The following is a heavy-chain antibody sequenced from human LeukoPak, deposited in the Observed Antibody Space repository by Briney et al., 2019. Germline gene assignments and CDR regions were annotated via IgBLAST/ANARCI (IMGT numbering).Heavy chain of an antibody. Sequence: SETLSLTCTVSGGSLSRYYWSWIRQPPGKGLEWIGWLGYIHNSGSTSYSPSLRSRVSISVHTSKNQISLMLNSVTAADTAVYFCARRLTSSSWLYGMDVWGQGTTVTVSS. D-gene: IGHD6-13*01. J-gene: IGHJ6*02. CDR1: GGSLSRYY. V-gene: IGHV4-4*09. CDR3: ARRLTSSSWLYGMDV. CDR2: IHNSGST.